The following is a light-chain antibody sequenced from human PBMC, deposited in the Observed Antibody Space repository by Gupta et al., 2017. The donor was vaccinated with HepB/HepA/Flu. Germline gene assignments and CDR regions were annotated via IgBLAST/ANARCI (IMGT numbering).Light chain of an antibody. V-gene: IGKV2-28*01. J-gene: IGKJ4*01. CDR3: MQALQTPLT. Sequence: DIVMTQSPLSLPVTPGEPASISCRSSQSLLHSNGYNYLHWYLQKPGQSAQLVIYLGSNRDSGVPDRFSGSGSGTDFTLKISRVEAEDVGVYYCMQALQTPLTFGGGTKVEIK. CDR1: QSLLHSNGYNY. CDR2: LGS.